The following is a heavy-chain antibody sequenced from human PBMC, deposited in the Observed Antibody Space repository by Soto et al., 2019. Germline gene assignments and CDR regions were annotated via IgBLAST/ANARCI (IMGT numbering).Heavy chain of an antibody. CDR1: GGSISSSSYY. D-gene: IGHD6-6*01. Sequence: PSETLSLTCAVSGGSISSSSYYWGWIRQPPGKGLEWIGSIYYSGSTYYNPSLKSRVTISVDTSKNQFSLKLSSVTAADTAVYYCARERPDGARLDPWGQGTLVTVLL. V-gene: IGHV4-39*02. J-gene: IGHJ5*02. CDR3: ARERPDGARLDP. CDR2: IYYSGST.